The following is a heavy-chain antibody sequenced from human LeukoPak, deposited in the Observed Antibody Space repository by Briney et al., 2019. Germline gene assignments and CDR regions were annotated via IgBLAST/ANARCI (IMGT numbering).Heavy chain of an antibody. CDR1: GYTLTSYG. V-gene: IGHV1-18*01. D-gene: IGHD2-15*01. Sequence: GASVEVSCKASGYTLTSYGIRRVRRAPGQGLEWMGSISAYSGDTNYAHKFQGRATMTTDTSTSTAYMELRSLSSDDTAVYYCGRGPKAGGPHHDMDVWGRGTTVTVSS. J-gene: IGHJ6*02. CDR2: ISAYSGDT. CDR3: GRGPKAGGPHHDMDV.